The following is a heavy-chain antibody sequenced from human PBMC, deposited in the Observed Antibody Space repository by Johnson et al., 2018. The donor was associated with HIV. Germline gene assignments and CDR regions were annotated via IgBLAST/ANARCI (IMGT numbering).Heavy chain of an antibody. CDR3: VRGLGSGWPTNAFDM. Sequence: QVQLVESGGAVVQPGRSLRVSCAASGFTFRSYAMHWVRPAPGKGLAWVAVSTYDGRHKYYADFVKVRFIITRYNSKNMTNLQMNGLSGYDAADYYCVRGLGSGWPTNAFDMWGQGRRVTVSS. V-gene: IGHV3-30*04. CDR2: STYDGRHK. CDR1: GFTFRSYA. D-gene: IGHD6-19*01. J-gene: IGHJ3*02.